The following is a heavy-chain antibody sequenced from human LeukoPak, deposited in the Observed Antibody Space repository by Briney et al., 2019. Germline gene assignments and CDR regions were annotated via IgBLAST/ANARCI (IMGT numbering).Heavy chain of an antibody. Sequence: SETLSLTCTVSGGSISKSSYYWGWIRQPPGKGLEWIGNIYYSGSTYYNPSLKSRVTISVDASKNQFSLKVSSVTAADTAVYYCARRGYSYGTPIDYWGQGTLVTVSS. V-gene: IGHV4-39*01. D-gene: IGHD5-18*01. CDR2: IYYSGST. CDR1: GGSISKSSYY. J-gene: IGHJ4*02. CDR3: ARRGYSYGTPIDY.